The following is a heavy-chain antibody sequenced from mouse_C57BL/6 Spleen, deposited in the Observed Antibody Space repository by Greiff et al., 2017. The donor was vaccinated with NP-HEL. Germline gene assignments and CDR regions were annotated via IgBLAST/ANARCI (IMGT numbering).Heavy chain of an antibody. D-gene: IGHD3-1*01. CDR3: AKIRVPYAMDY. Sequence: VKLKESGPGLVQPSQSLSITCTVSGFSLTSYGVHWVRQSPGKGLEWLGVIWRGGSTDYNAAFMSGLSITKDNSKSQVFFKMNSLQADDTAIYYCAKIRVPYAMDYWGQGTSVTVSS. CDR1: GFSLTSYG. J-gene: IGHJ4*01. CDR2: IWRGGST. V-gene: IGHV2-5*01.